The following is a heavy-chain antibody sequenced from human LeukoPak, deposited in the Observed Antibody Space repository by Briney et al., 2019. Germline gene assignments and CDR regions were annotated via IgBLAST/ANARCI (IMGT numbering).Heavy chain of an antibody. J-gene: IGHJ4*02. D-gene: IGHD1-26*01. CDR3: ARHYGGSYSSDY. Sequence: PSETLSLTCAVYGGSFSGYYWSWIRQPPGKGLEWIGEINHSGSTNYNPSLKSRVTISVDTSKNQFSLKLSSVTAADTAVYYCARHYGGSYSSDYWGQGTLVTVSP. CDR1: GGSFSGYY. V-gene: IGHV4-34*01. CDR2: INHSGST.